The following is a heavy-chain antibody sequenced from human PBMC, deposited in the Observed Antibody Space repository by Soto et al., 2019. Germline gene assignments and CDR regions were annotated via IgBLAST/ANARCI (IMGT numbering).Heavy chain of an antibody. CDR3: ARGSGMGYCTNGVCFAYYYYGMDV. V-gene: IGHV3-48*02. CDR1: GLTFSSYS. CDR2: ISSSSSTI. D-gene: IGHD2-8*01. J-gene: IGHJ6*02. Sequence: GGSLRLSCAASGLTFSSYSMNWVRQAPGKGLEWVSYISSSSSTIYYADSVKGRFTISRDNAKNSLYLQMNSLRDEDTAVYYCARGSGMGYCTNGVCFAYYYYGMDVWGQGTTVTVSS.